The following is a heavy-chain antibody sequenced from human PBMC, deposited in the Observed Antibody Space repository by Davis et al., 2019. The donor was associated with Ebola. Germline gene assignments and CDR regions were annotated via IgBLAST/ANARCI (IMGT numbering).Heavy chain of an antibody. CDR1: GFTFRSYA. V-gene: IGHV3-49*04. Sequence: GGSLRLSCAASGFTFRSYAMNWVRQAPGKGLEWVGLIKSKDFSGTTKSAASVKGRFSISRDDSKSVAYLQMHSLKTEDTALYYCSRMHSSSFDFYYYGMDVWGQGTTVTVSS. CDR3: SRMHSSSFDFYYYGMDV. CDR2: IKSKDFSGTT. J-gene: IGHJ6*02. D-gene: IGHD6-13*01.